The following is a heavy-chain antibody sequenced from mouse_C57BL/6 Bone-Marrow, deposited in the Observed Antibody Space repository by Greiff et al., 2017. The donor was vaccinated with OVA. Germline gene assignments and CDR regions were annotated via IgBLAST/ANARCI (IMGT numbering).Heavy chain of an antibody. D-gene: IGHD1-1*01. CDR3: ATNYYGSSSFAY. Sequence: EVKLVESGGGLFQPGGSLNLPWAASGSTFSDYYMYWFRQTPEKSLDWVAYISNGGGRTYYPDTVKGRFTISRDNAKNTLYLQMSRLKSEDTAMYYCATNYYGSSSFAYWGQGTLVTVSA. V-gene: IGHV5-12*01. CDR1: GSTFSDYY. CDR2: ISNGGGRT. J-gene: IGHJ3*01.